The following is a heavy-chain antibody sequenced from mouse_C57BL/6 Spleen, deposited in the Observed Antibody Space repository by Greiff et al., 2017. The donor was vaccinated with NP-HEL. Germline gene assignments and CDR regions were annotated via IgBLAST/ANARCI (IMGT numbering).Heavy chain of an antibody. J-gene: IGHJ3*01. Sequence: QVQLQQPGAELVKPGASVKMSCKASGYTFTSYWLTWVKQRPGQGLEWIGDIYPGSGSTNYNEKFKSKATLTVDTSSSTAYMQLSSLTSEDSAVYYCARKTWDPAWFAYWGQGTLVTVSA. V-gene: IGHV1-55*01. CDR1: GYTFTSYW. CDR2: IYPGSGST. D-gene: IGHD4-1*01. CDR3: ARKTWDPAWFAY.